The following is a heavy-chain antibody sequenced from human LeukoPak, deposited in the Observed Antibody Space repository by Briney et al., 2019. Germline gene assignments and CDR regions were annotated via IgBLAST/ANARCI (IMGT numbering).Heavy chain of an antibody. CDR2: ISVDNGNT. CDR1: GYTFTSYG. J-gene: IGHJ4*02. D-gene: IGHD2-21*01. Sequence: WASVKVSFKASGYTFTSYGISWVRQAPGQGLEWMGWISVDNGNTNYAQKFQGRVTMTTDTSTSTAYMELGSLRSDDTAVYYCARVGLLWKDQDYFGQGTLVTVSS. CDR3: ARVGLLWKDQDY. V-gene: IGHV1-18*01.